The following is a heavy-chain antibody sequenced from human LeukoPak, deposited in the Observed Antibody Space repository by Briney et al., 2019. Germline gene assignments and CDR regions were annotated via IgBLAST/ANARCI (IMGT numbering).Heavy chain of an antibody. D-gene: IGHD2-2*01. Sequence: GGSLRLSCAASGFTFSSYGMHWVRQAPGKGLEGVAFIRYDGSNKYYADSVKGRFTISRDNSKNTLYLQMNSLRAEDTAVYYCAKDDLKWSSSTSCYPYWGQGTLVTVSS. CDR2: IRYDGSNK. CDR1: GFTFSSYG. V-gene: IGHV3-30*02. CDR3: AKDDLKWSSSTSCYPY. J-gene: IGHJ4*02.